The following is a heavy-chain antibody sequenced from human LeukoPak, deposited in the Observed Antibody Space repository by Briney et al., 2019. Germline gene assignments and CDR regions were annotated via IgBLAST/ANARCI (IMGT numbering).Heavy chain of an antibody. CDR3: ARRSAIAIFGVETPVGFDL. Sequence: PGGSLRLSCAASGFTFSDYYMAWIRQAPGKGLEWVSYISSSSRYANYAGSVKGRFAISRDDAKNSVSLQMNSLRAEDTAVYYCARRSAIAIFGVETPVGFDLWGQGTMVTVSS. J-gene: IGHJ3*01. V-gene: IGHV3-11*06. CDR1: GFTFSDYY. CDR2: ISSSSRYA. D-gene: IGHD3-3*01.